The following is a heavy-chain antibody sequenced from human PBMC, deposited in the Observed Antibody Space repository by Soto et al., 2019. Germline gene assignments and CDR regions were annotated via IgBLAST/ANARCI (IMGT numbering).Heavy chain of an antibody. V-gene: IGHV1-69*12. CDR3: ARDNDRLQLGGNYYYILDV. CDR2: IIPLFRTP. D-gene: IGHD4-4*01. CDR1: GGTFSISA. J-gene: IGHJ6*02. Sequence: QVQLVQSGAEMKESGSSVKVSCKTSGGTFSISAISWLRQASGQGLEWMGGIIPLFRTPDYAQKFQGRVTIAADESTSTAYMELSSLRSEDTAVYYCARDNDRLQLGGNYYYILDVWGQGTTITVSS.